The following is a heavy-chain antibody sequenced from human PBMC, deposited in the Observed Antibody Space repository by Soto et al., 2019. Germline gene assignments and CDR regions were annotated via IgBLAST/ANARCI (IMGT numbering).Heavy chain of an antibody. V-gene: IGHV3-23*01. CDR2: ISGSGGYT. J-gene: IGHJ4*02. CDR1: GLTFSSYA. D-gene: IGHD3-10*01. Sequence: EVQLLESGGDLVQPGGSLRLSCAASGLTFSSYAMSWVRQAPGKGLEWVAVISGSGGYTDYADSVKGRFTISRDNSKNTRFLQMNSLRAEDTALYYCAKRFRGVLLNPEVDWGQGTLVNVSS. CDR3: AKRFRGVLLNPEVD.